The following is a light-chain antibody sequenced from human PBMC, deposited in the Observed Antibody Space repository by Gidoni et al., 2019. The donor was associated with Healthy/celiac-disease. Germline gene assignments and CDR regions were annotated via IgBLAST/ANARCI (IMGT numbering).Light chain of an antibody. CDR3: QQYYSTPRT. CDR2: WAS. Sequence: DIVMTHSADSLAVSRGETATINCKSSQSVLYSSNNKNYLAWYQQKPGQPPKLLIYWASTRESGVPDRFSGSGSGTDFTLTISSLQAEDVAVYYCQQYYSTPRTFGGGTKVEIK. J-gene: IGKJ4*01. V-gene: IGKV4-1*01. CDR1: QSVLYSSNNKNY.